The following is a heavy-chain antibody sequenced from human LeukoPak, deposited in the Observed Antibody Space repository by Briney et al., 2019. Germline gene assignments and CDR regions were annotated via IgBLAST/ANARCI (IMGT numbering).Heavy chain of an antibody. J-gene: IGHJ5*02. Sequence: PGGSLRLSCAASGFTFSSYAMSWVRQAPGKGLEWVSGITWNGGNTDYADSVKGRFTISRDNAKNFLYLQMNSLRAEDTALYYCARDRFRVPIHHWGQGTLVTVSS. CDR2: ITWNGGNT. D-gene: IGHD5/OR15-5a*01. V-gene: IGHV3-20*04. CDR1: GFTFSSYA. CDR3: ARDRFRVPIHH.